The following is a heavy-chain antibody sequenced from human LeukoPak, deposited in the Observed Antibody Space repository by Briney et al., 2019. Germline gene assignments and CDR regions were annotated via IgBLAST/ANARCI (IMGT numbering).Heavy chain of an antibody. J-gene: IGHJ4*02. D-gene: IGHD5-18*01. Sequence: PGGSLRLSCAASGFTFRSYAMPWVRQAPGKGLEWVAVISYDGSNKYYADSVKGRFTISRDNSKNTLYLQMNSLRAEDTAVYYCASILGGYSYGRLDYWGQGTLVTVSS. V-gene: IGHV3-30*04. CDR2: ISYDGSNK. CDR3: ASILGGYSYGRLDY. CDR1: GFTFRSYA.